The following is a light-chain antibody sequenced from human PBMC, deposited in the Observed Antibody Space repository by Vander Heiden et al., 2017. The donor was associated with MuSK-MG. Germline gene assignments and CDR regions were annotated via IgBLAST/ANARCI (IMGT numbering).Light chain of an antibody. CDR1: QSVTSSF. Sequence: DIVLTQSPGTLSLSPGERATLSCRASQSVTSSFLAWYQQKPGQAPRLLIYGASSRATGIPDRFSGSRSGTDFTLTISRLEPEDFTVYYCQRYGSPLYTFGQGTKLEIK. CDR3: QRYGSPLYT. CDR2: GAS. V-gene: IGKV3-20*01. J-gene: IGKJ2*01.